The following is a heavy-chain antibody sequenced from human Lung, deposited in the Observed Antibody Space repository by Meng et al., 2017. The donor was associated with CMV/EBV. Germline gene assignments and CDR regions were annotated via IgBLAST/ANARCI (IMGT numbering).Heavy chain of an antibody. Sequence: GGSLRLSXAASGFTFSSYDMSWVRQAPGKGLEWVSSISTGGRDLYYADSVKGRFTISRDNAKNSLYLQMNSLRAEDTAVYFCARVWGKGSGYDFDLWGQGTPVTVSS. CDR1: GFTFSSYD. D-gene: IGHD5-12*01. V-gene: IGHV3-21*01. CDR2: ISTGGRDL. J-gene: IGHJ4*02. CDR3: ARVWGKGSGYDFDL.